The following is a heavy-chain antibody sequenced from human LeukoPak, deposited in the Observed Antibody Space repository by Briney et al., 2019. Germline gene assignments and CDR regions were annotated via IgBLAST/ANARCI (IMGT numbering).Heavy chain of an antibody. V-gene: IGHV4-61*02. CDR3: VRQIEVRGDY. Sequence: SQTLSLTCTVSGGSISSGSYYWSWIRQPAGKGLEWIGRIYTSGSTNYNPSLKSRVTISVDTSKNQFSLKLSSVTAADTAVYYCVRQIEVRGDYWGQGTRVIVSS. J-gene: IGHJ4*02. CDR1: GGSISSGSYY. D-gene: IGHD2/OR15-2a*01. CDR2: IYTSGST.